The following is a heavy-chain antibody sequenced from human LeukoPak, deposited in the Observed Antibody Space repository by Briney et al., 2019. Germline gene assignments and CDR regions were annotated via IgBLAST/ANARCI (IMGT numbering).Heavy chain of an antibody. CDR1: GFTFSSYA. Sequence: GGSLRLSCAASGFTFSSYAMHWVRQAPGEGLEYVSAISSNGCSTYYANSVKGRFTISRDNSKNTLYLQMGSLRTEDKAVYYCARRGTYYGDSMDYWGQGTLVTVSS. V-gene: IGHV3-64*01. CDR3: ARRGTYYGDSMDY. D-gene: IGHD4-17*01. J-gene: IGHJ4*02. CDR2: ISSNGCST.